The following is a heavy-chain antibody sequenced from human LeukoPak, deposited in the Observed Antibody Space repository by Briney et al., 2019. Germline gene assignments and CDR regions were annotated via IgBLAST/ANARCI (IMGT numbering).Heavy chain of an antibody. CDR2: IYPGDSDT. CDR1: GYSFTNFW. J-gene: IGHJ4*02. D-gene: IGHD3-10*01. Sequence: GESLKISCKGSGYSFTNFWIGWVRQMPGTGLDWMGIIYPGDSDTTYSPSFQGQVTISADKSITTAYLQWSSLKASDTAMYYCARQSGFGSGSYLDYWGQGTLVTVSS. CDR3: ARQSGFGSGSYLDY. V-gene: IGHV5-51*01.